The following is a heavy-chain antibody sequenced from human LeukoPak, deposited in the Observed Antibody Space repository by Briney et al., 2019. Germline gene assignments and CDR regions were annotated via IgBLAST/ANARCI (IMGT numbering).Heavy chain of an antibody. D-gene: IGHD5-18*01. Sequence: SETLSLTCTVSGGSISSYYWSWIRQPPGKGLEWIGYIYYSGSTNYNPSLKSRVTISVDTSKNQFSLKLSSVTAADTAVYYCAREIGPYSYGYSWFDPWGQGTLVTVSS. CDR3: AREIGPYSYGYSWFDP. J-gene: IGHJ5*02. CDR1: GGSISSYY. V-gene: IGHV4-59*01. CDR2: IYYSGST.